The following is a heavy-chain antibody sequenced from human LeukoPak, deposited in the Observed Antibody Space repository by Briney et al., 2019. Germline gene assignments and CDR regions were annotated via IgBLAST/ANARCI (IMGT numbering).Heavy chain of an antibody. D-gene: IGHD2/OR15-2a*01. CDR2: INTYNGNA. CDR3: ARDCNSGNCYSDS. V-gene: IGHV1-18*01. Sequence: ASVKVSCKASGYTFTTYGISWVRQAPAQGLEWMGWINTYNGNANSAQKFQDRVTMTRDTSTSTAYMDLRRLRSDDTAVYYCARDCNSGNCYSDSWGQGTLVTVSS. J-gene: IGHJ4*02. CDR1: GYTFTTYG.